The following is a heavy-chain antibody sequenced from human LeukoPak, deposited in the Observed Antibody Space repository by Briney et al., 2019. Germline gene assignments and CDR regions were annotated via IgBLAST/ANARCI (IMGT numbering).Heavy chain of an antibody. V-gene: IGHV1-8*01. Sequence: ASVKVSCKASGYTFTSYDINWVRQATGQGLEWMGWMNPNSGNTGYAQKFQGRVTMTRNTSISTAYMELSSLRSEDTAVYYCARGWSSSTTSPVDPWGQGTLVTVSS. J-gene: IGHJ5*02. D-gene: IGHD2-2*01. CDR1: GYTFTSYD. CDR3: ARGWSSSTTSPVDP. CDR2: MNPNSGNT.